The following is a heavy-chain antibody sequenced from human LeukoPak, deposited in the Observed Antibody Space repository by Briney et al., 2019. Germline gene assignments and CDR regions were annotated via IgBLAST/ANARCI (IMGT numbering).Heavy chain of an antibody. CDR2: IYYSGST. CDR3: ARDAPSYYYGGNSVGGVFDY. D-gene: IGHD4-23*01. CDR1: GGSISSYY. V-gene: IGHV4-59*12. Sequence: SETLSLTCTVSGGSISSYYWSWIRQPPGKGLEWIGSIYYSGSTYYNPSLKSRVTISVDTSKNQFSLKLSSVTAADTAVYYCARDAPSYYYGGNSVGGVFDYWGQGTLVTVSS. J-gene: IGHJ4*02.